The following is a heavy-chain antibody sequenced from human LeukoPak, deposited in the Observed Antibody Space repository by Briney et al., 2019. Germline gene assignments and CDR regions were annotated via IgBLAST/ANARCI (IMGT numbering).Heavy chain of an antibody. Sequence: PGGSLRLSCAASGFTFSSYWMHWVRQAPGKGLVWVSRIKSDGSSTSYADSVKGRFTISRDNSKSTLSLQMNSLRAEDTAIYYCATYRQVLLPFESWGQGTLVTVSS. CDR3: ATYRQVLLPFES. CDR2: IKSDGSST. J-gene: IGHJ4*02. D-gene: IGHD2-8*02. V-gene: IGHV3-74*01. CDR1: GFTFSSYW.